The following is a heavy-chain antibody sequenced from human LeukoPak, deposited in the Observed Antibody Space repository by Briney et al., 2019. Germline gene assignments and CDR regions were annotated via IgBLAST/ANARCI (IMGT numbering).Heavy chain of an antibody. D-gene: IGHD2-2*01. J-gene: IGHJ4*02. CDR3: ARSQDCSSTSCPIDY. V-gene: IGHV1-2*04. CDR1: GYTFTGYY. Sequence: ASVKVSCKASGYTFTGYYMHWVRQAPGQGLEWMGWINPNSGGTNYAQKFQGWVTITRDTSISTAYMELSRLRSDDTAVYYCARSQDCSSTSCPIDYWGQGTLVTVSS. CDR2: INPNSGGT.